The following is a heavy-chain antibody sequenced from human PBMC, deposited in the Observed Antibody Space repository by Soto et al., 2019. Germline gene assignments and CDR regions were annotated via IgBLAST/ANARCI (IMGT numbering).Heavy chain of an antibody. CDR3: VRHGIDYLHGLVDV. J-gene: IGHJ6*02. V-gene: IGHV4-59*08. D-gene: IGHD4-17*01. Sequence: QVQLQQSGPRLVNPSASLSFTCSASSVPDRCHNGCWIRQLPGRGLEWIGSVYYTRDTAYNTSIRDPVTKSADTSTNNITLTLNSATASDTAVYYSVRHGIDYLHGLVDVWGQGTTVSVSS. CDR1: SVPDRCHN. CDR2: VYYTRDT.